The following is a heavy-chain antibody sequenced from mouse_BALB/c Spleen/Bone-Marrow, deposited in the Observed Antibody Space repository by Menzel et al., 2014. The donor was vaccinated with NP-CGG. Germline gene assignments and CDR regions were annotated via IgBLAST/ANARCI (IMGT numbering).Heavy chain of an antibody. D-gene: IGHD2-4*01. CDR2: ISSGGSYT. CDR3: ARGHYDCPDY. J-gene: IGHJ2*01. CDR1: GFTFSSYG. Sequence: EVQLEESGGDLGKPGGSLKLSCAASGFTFSSYGMSWVRQTPDKRLEWVATISSGGSYTYYPDSVMGRFTLSRDNAINTLFLQMSSLKSEDTAMYYCARGHYDCPDYWGEGTTLTVSS. V-gene: IGHV5-6*01.